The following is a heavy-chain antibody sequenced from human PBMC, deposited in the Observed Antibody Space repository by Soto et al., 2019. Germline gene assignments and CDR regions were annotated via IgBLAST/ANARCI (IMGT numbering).Heavy chain of an antibody. CDR1: GFTFSNYA. CDR3: ASCHDYGDHATDY. CDR2: IWYDGSNK. Sequence: QVQLVESGGGVVQPGRSLRLSCTASGFTFSNYAMHGVRQAPGKGLEWVAVIWYDGSNKYYADSVKGRFTISRDNSKNTLYLQMNSLRAKDTAVYYCASCHDYGDHATDYWGQGTLVTVSS. J-gene: IGHJ4*02. V-gene: IGHV3-33*01. D-gene: IGHD4-17*01.